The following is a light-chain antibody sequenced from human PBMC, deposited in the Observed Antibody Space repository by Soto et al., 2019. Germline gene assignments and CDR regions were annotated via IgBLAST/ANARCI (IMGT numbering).Light chain of an antibody. CDR3: SSYTSSSTLV. Sequence: QSALAQPASVSGSPGQSITISCTGTSSYVGGYNYVSWYQQHPGKAPKLMIYDVSNRPSGVSNRFSGSKSGNTASLTTSGLQAEDEADYYCSSYTSSSTLVFGTGTKVTVL. V-gene: IGLV2-14*01. CDR2: DVS. CDR1: SSYVGGYNY. J-gene: IGLJ1*01.